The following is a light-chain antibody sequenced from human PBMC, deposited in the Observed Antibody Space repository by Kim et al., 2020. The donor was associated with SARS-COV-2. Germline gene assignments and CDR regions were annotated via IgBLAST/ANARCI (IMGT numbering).Light chain of an antibody. CDR1: QSFGNW. Sequence: SASIGDTVTINCRASQSFGNWLAWFQQKPRRAPRVLIYKASNLETGVPSRFSGSGSETDFTLTIRNLQPEDIATYYCQQYNSFPYSFGQGTKLEI. CDR3: QQYNSFPYS. V-gene: IGKV1-5*03. CDR2: KAS. J-gene: IGKJ2*01.